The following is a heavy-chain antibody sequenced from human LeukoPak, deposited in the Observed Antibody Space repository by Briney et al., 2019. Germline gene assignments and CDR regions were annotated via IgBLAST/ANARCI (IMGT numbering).Heavy chain of an antibody. D-gene: IGHD1-26*01. J-gene: IGHJ4*02. CDR2: IEGSGSGT. V-gene: IGHV3-23*01. CDR3: AKGCLSCDNSGYY. Sequence: GGSLRLSCAASGFTFSSYAMAWVRKAAGKGLEWVSAIEGSGSGTYYADSVKGRFTISRDNSKNTLYLQMNSLRAEDTAVYYCAKGCLSCDNSGYYWGLGTLVTVSS. CDR1: GFTFSSYA.